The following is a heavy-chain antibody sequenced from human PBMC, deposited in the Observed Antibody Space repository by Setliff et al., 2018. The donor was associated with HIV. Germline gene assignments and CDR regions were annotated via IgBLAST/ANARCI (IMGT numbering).Heavy chain of an antibody. CDR2: IIPIFGTA. CDR3: ARTREMVRGVITPAFDY. D-gene: IGHD3-10*01. V-gene: IGHV1-69*05. J-gene: IGHJ4*02. CDR1: GGTFSSYT. Sequence: EASVKVSCKASGGTFSSYTINWVRQAPGQGLEWMRGIIPIFGTANYAQKFQGRVTITTDESTSTAYMELSSLRSEDTALYYCARTREMVRGVITPAFDYWGRGTLVTVSS.